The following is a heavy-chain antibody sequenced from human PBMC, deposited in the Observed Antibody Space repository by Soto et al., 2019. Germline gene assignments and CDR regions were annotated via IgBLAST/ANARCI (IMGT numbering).Heavy chain of an antibody. CDR1: GFSLTTSGVG. V-gene: IGHV2-5*02. D-gene: IGHD3-3*01. J-gene: IGHJ4*02. CDR2: IYWDDDK. CDR3: AHRVLRTVFGLVTTTAIYFDF. Sequence: QITLKESGPTVVKPTETLTLTCTFSGFSLTTSGVGVGWVRQSPGKAPEWLALIYWDDDKRYSTSLKSRLTIPKDTSKNQVVLTVANVDPADTATYYCAHRVLRTVFGLVTTTAIYFDFWGQGTPVVVSS.